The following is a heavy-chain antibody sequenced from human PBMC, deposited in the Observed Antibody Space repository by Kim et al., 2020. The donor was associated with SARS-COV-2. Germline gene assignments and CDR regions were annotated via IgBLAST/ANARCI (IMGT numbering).Heavy chain of an antibody. D-gene: IGHD6-19*01. CDR3: ARDRGSLAVAGIDY. Sequence: AQKFQGRVTMTRDTSTSTVYMELSSLRSEDTAVYYCARDRGSLAVAGIDYWGQGTLVTVSS. J-gene: IGHJ4*02. V-gene: IGHV1-46*01.